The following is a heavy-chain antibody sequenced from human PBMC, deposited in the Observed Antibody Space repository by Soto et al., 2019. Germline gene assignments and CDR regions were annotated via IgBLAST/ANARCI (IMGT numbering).Heavy chain of an antibody. CDR1: GYTFTGYY. CDR2: INPNSGGT. J-gene: IGHJ4*02. V-gene: IGHV1-2*04. Sequence: ASVKVSCKASGYTFTGYYMHWVRQAPGQGLERMGWINPNSGGTNYAQKFQCWVTMTRDTSFSTAYMELSRLRSDDTAVYYCASDPFTMVRGVIPYFDYWGQGTLVTVSS. D-gene: IGHD3-10*01. CDR3: ASDPFTMVRGVIPYFDY.